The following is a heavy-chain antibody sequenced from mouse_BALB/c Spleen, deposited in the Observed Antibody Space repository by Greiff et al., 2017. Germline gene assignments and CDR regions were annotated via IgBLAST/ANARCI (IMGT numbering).Heavy chain of an antibody. J-gene: IGHJ1*01. V-gene: IGHV1-9*01. CDR3: ARKAYRYGDWYFDV. Sequence: VQLKQSGAELMKPGASVKISCKATGYTFSSYWIEWVKQRPGHGLEWIGEILPGSGSTNYNEKFKGKATFTADTSSNTAYMQLSSLTSEDSAVYYCARKAYRYGDWYFDVWGAGTTVTVSS. D-gene: IGHD2-14*01. CDR1: GYTFSSYW. CDR2: ILPGSGST.